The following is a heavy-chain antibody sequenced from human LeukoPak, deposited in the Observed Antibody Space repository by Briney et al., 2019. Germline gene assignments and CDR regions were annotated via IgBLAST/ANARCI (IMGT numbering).Heavy chain of an antibody. CDR2: ISAYNGNT. CDR3: AREGYCNSTSCDKPFDC. D-gene: IGHD2-2*01. Sequence: GASVKVSCKASGYSFNSYGISWVRQAPGQGLEWMGWISAYNGNTNYAQKFQDRVTMTTGTSTSTAYMELRSLRSDDTAVYYCAREGYCNSTSCDKPFDCWGPGALVTVSS. V-gene: IGHV1-18*01. J-gene: IGHJ4*02. CDR1: GYSFNSYG.